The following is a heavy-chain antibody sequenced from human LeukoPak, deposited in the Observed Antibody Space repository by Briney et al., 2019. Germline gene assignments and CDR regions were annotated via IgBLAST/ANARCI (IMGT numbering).Heavy chain of an antibody. CDR3: ARWLHDAFDI. CDR1: GGSISSYY. Sequence: SETLSLTCTVSGGSISSYYWSWIRQPPGKGLEWIGYIYYSGSTNYNPSLKSRVTISVDTSKNQFSLKLSSVTAADTAVYYCARWLHDAFDIWGQGTMVTVSS. D-gene: IGHD5-12*01. CDR2: IYYSGST. V-gene: IGHV4-59*08. J-gene: IGHJ3*02.